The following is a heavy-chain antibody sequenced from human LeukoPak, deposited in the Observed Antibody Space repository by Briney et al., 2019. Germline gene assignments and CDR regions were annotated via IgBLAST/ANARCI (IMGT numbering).Heavy chain of an antibody. CDR2: ISGYNGNA. V-gene: IGHV1-18*01. J-gene: IGHJ4*02. CDR1: GYTFTSYG. CDR3: ARVGYSGYDNRGSFDY. Sequence: ASVKVSCKASGYTFTSYGLSWVRQAPGQGLEWMGWISGYNGNANYAQKFQGRVTMTTDTSTSTAYMELRSLRSDDTAVYYCARVGYSGYDNRGSFDYWGQGTLVTVSS. D-gene: IGHD5-12*01.